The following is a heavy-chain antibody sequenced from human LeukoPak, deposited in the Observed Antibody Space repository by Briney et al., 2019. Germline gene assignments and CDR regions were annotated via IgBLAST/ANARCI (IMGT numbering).Heavy chain of an antibody. CDR2: IMRDVTII. V-gene: IGHV3-74*01. CDR1: GFTFSSDY. CDR3: ATGARPLDC. Sequence: HPGRCLRPSCAASGFTFSSDYMQWASQEPGKGLVWVSHIMRDVTIISCADSVKGRFTMSRDNAKITLYLQMNSLRDECTAMYYCATGARPLDCWGQGTLVSVS. J-gene: IGHJ4*02.